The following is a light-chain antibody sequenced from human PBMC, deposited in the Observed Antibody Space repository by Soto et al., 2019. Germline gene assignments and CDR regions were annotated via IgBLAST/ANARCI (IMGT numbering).Light chain of an antibody. CDR2: ATS. Sequence: DVQMPQSPSPLSAFVGDRVTIPCRASQGIAPYLAWFQQKPGKVPKLLIYATSTLQSGVPSRFSGSGSGTDFTLTISSLQPEDVATYYCQKYNTAPLTFGGGTKVEIK. V-gene: IGKV1-27*01. CDR1: QGIAPY. J-gene: IGKJ4*01. CDR3: QKYNTAPLT.